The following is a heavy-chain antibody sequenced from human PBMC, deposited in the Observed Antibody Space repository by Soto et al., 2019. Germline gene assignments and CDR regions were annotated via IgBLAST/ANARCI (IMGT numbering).Heavy chain of an antibody. Sequence: PSETLSLTCTVSGGSISSGGYYWSWIRQHPGKGLEWIGYIYYSGSTYYNPSLKSRVTISVDTSKNQFSLKLSSVTAADTAVYYCARDSSKTYYYYGMDVWGQGTTVTVS. V-gene: IGHV4-31*03. D-gene: IGHD6-19*01. CDR1: GGSISSGGYY. CDR3: ARDSSKTYYYYGMDV. J-gene: IGHJ6*02. CDR2: IYYSGST.